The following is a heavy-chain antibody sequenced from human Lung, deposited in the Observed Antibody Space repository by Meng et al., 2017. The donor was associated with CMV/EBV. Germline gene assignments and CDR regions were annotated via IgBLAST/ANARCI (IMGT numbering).Heavy chain of an antibody. CDR2: IYWDDDK. J-gene: IGHJ4*02. D-gene: IGHD3-3*01. V-gene: IGHV2-5*02. Sequence: QITLKESGPTLVKPXXTLTLTXTFPGFSLSTSGVGVGWIRQPPGKALEWLALIYWDDDKRYSPSLKSRLTITKDTSKNQVVLTMTNMDPVDTATYYCAHTSYYDFWSGYPKGYYFDCRGQGTLVTVSS. CDR3: AHTSYYDFWSGYPKGYYFDC. CDR1: GFSLSTSGVG.